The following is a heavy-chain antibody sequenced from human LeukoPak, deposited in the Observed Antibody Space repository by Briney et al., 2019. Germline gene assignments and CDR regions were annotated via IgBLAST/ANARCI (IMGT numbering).Heavy chain of an antibody. J-gene: IGHJ4*02. V-gene: IGHV1-2*02. CDR2: INPKSGVT. CDR3: ARALGNYYDSTVYQAY. CDR1: GYTFTDYY. Sequence: ASMKVSCNTSGYTFTDYYIHWVRQAPGQGLEWMGWINPKSGVTNYAQKFQGRVTLTSDTSVSTDYMDLSSLASGDTAVYYCARALGNYYDSTVYQAYWGQGQLVTVSS. D-gene: IGHD3-22*01.